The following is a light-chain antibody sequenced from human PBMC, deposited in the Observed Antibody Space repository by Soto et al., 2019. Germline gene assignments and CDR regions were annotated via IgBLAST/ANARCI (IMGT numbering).Light chain of an antibody. CDR1: STYVGAYNY. CDR3: SLYAASSNYV. Sequence: QSVLTQPASVSGSPGQSITISCTGTSTYVGAYNYVSWYQQHPGKAPKLMIFEVNNRPSGVSNRFSGSKSGNTASLTISGLLAEDVADYYYSLYAASSNYVFGTGTKVTV. V-gene: IGLV2-14*01. CDR2: EVN. J-gene: IGLJ1*01.